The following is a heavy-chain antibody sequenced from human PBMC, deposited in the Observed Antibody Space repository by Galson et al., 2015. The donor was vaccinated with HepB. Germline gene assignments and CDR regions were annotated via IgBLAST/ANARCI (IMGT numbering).Heavy chain of an antibody. V-gene: IGHV3-30*03. D-gene: IGHD3-3*01. Sequence: SLRLSCAASGFTFSSYGMHWVRQAPGKGLEWVAVISNDGSNKYYGDSVKGRFTISRDNSKNTLYLQMNSLGAEDTAAYYCASTIFGVVTNPFDYWGQGTLVTVSS. CDR2: ISNDGSNK. J-gene: IGHJ4*02. CDR1: GFTFSSYG. CDR3: ASTIFGVVTNPFDY.